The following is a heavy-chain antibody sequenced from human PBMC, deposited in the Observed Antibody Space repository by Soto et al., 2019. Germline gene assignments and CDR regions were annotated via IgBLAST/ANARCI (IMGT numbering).Heavy chain of an antibody. Sequence: PSETLSLTCTVSGGSISSYYLSWIRQPAGKGLEWIGRIYTSGSTNYNPSLKSRVTMSVDTSKNQFSLKLSSVTAADTAVYYCARDNGSGSYYNPNWFDPWGQGTLVTVYS. CDR1: GGSISSYY. D-gene: IGHD3-10*01. CDR2: IYTSGST. CDR3: ARDNGSGSYYNPNWFDP. V-gene: IGHV4-4*07. J-gene: IGHJ5*02.